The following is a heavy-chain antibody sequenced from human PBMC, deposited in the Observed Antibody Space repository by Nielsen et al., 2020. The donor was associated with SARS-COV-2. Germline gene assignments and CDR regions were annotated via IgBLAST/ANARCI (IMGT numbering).Heavy chain of an antibody. J-gene: IGHJ6*02. V-gene: IGHV3-13*01. CDR1: GFTFSSYD. D-gene: IGHD2-2*02. CDR2: IGTAGDT. Sequence: GESLKISCAASGFTFSSYDMHWVRQATGKGLEWVSAIGTAGDTYYPGSVKGRFTISRENAKNSLYLQMNSLRAEDTAVYYCAKNGVVPAAIQGYYYYGMDVWGQGTTVTVSS. CDR3: AKNGVVPAAIQGYYYYGMDV.